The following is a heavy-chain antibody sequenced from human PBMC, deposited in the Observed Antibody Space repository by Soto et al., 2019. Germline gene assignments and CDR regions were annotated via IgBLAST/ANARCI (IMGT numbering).Heavy chain of an antibody. CDR3: ARVLTGSWNWFDP. Sequence: EVQLVESGGGLVQPGESLRLSCAASGFTFSSYWMHWVRQAPGKGLVWVSRINSDGSITSYADYVKGRFTISRDNAKNTQYLQMNSLRAEDTAVYYCARVLTGSWNWFDPWGQGTLVTVSS. CDR1: GFTFSSYW. CDR2: INSDGSIT. J-gene: IGHJ5*02. V-gene: IGHV3-74*01. D-gene: IGHD6-13*01.